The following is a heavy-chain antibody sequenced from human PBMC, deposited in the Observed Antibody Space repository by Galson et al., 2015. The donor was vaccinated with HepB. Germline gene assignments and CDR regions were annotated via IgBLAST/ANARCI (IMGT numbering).Heavy chain of an antibody. Sequence: SLRLSCAASGFTFSSYSMNWVRQAPGKGLEWVSSISSSSSYIYYADSVKGRFTISRDNAKNSLYLQMNSLRAEDTAVYYCARANWNDGGAFDIWGQGTMVTVSS. J-gene: IGHJ3*02. CDR3: ARANWNDGGAFDI. V-gene: IGHV3-21*01. CDR1: GFTFSSYS. CDR2: ISSSSSYI. D-gene: IGHD1-1*01.